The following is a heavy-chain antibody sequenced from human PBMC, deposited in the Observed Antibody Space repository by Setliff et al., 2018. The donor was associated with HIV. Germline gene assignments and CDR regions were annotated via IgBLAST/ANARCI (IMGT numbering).Heavy chain of an antibody. D-gene: IGHD7-27*01. Sequence: SETLSLTCSVSGGSISNYYWSWIRQPPGKGLEWIGYIYYSGNTNYSPSLKSRVTISVDTSKNQFSLKLRSVTAADTAFYYCARGRGDRYGTRLDPWGQGTLVTVSS. V-gene: IGHV4-59*01. CDR1: GGSISNYY. J-gene: IGHJ5*02. CDR3: ARGRGDRYGTRLDP. CDR2: IYYSGNT.